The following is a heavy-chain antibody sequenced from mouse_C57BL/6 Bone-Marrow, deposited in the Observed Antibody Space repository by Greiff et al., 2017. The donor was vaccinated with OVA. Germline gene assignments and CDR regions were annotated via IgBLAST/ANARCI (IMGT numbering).Heavy chain of an antibody. Sequence: EVKLMESGGDLVKPGGSLKLSCAASGFTFSSYGMSWVRQTPDKRLEWVATISSGGSYTYYPDSVKGRFTISRDNAKNTLYLQMSSLTSEDTDMYYCARHGDYGSFFDYWGQGTTLTVSS. J-gene: IGHJ2*01. CDR3: ARHGDYGSFFDY. CDR1: GFTFSSYG. CDR2: ISSGGSYT. D-gene: IGHD1-1*01. V-gene: IGHV5-6*01.